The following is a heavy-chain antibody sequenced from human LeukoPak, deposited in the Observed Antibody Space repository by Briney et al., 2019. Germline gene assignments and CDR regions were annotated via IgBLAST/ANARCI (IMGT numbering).Heavy chain of an antibody. D-gene: IGHD2-15*01. CDR1: GGSISSSSYY. CDR2: IYYSGST. J-gene: IGHJ4*02. CDR3: SGGFDY. Sequence: SETLSPTCTVSGGSISSSSYYWGWIRQPPGKGLEWVGSIYYSGSTYYNPSLKSRVTISVDTSKNQFSLKLSSVSAADTAVYYCSGGFDYWGQGTLVTVSS. V-gene: IGHV4-39*01.